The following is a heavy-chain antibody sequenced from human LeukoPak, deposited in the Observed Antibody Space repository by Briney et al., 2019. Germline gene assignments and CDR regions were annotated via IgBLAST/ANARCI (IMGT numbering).Heavy chain of an antibody. J-gene: IGHJ6*02. CDR3: ARERMVRGAIYYYYYGMDV. Sequence: PGGSLRLSCAASGFTFSSYEMNWVRQAPGKGLEWVSYISSSGSTIYYADSVKGRFTISRDNAKNSLYLQMNSLRAGDTAVYYCARERMVRGAIYYYYYGMDVWGQGTTVTVSS. CDR2: ISSSGSTI. V-gene: IGHV3-48*03. CDR1: GFTFSSYE. D-gene: IGHD3-10*01.